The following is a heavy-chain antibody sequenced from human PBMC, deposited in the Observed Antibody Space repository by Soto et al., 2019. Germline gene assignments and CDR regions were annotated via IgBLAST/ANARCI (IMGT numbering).Heavy chain of an antibody. J-gene: IGHJ6*02. D-gene: IGHD2-21*01. CDR1: GFTFDDYT. CDR2: ISWDGGST. CDR3: AKDLSNIVVSDYYYGFDL. V-gene: IGHV3-43*01. Sequence: GGSLRLSCAASGFTFDDYTMHWVRQAPGKGLEWVSVISWDGGSTYYADSVKGRFTISRDNSKNSLYLQMNSLRTEDTALYYCAKDLSNIVVSDYYYGFDLWGQGTMVTVSS.